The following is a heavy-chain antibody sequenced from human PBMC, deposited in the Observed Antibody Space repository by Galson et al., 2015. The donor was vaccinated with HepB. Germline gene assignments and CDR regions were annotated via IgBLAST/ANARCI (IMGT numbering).Heavy chain of an antibody. CDR2: ISNNGYYI. Sequence: SLRLSCAASGFTFPNYDMNWVRQAPGKGLEWVSSISNNGYYIFYSDAVKGRFTISRDNAKNSLYLQMNSLRVEDTAVYYCTGRGIMITFGGSIVNDRAYGMDVWGQGTTVTGSS. CDR3: TGRGIMITFGGSIVNDRAYGMDV. CDR1: GFTFPNYD. J-gene: IGHJ6*02. V-gene: IGHV3-21*06. D-gene: IGHD3-16*02.